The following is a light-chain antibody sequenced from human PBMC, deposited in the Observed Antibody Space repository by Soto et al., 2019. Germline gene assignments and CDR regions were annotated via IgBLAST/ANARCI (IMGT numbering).Light chain of an antibody. J-gene: IGKJ5*01. CDR1: QSISSY. CDR2: AAS. Sequence: DIQMTQSPSSLSSSVGDRVTITCRASQSISSYLNWYQQKPGKVPKLLIYAASTLQSGVPSRFSGSGSGTDFTLTISSLQPEDVATYYCQKYNSALTFGQGRRLEI. CDR3: QKYNSALT. V-gene: IGKV1-27*01.